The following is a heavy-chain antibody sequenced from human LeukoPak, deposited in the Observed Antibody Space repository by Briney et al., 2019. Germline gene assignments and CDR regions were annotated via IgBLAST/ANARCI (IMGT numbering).Heavy chain of an antibody. CDR1: GGSISSYY. Sequence: SETLSLTCTVSGGSISSYYWSWIRQPPGKGLEWIGYIYYSGSTNYNPSLKSRVTISVDTSKNQFSLKLSSVTAADTAVYYCARVGTMTTVTTYRKNGHYYYYYYMDVWGKGTTVTISS. CDR3: ARVGTMTTVTTYRKNGHYYYYYYMDV. D-gene: IGHD4-17*01. J-gene: IGHJ6*03. CDR2: IYYSGST. V-gene: IGHV4-59*01.